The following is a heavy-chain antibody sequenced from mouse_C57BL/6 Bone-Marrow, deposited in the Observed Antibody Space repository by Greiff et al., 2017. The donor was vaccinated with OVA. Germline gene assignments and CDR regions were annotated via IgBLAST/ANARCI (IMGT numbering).Heavy chain of an antibody. V-gene: IGHV1-42*01. CDR2: INPSTGGT. J-gene: IGHJ2*01. CDR3: ARSSYDYPY. D-gene: IGHD2-4*01. Sequence: VQLQQSGPELVKPGASVKISCKASGYSFTGYYMNWVKQSPEKSLEWIGEINPSTGGTTYNQKFKAKATLTVDKSSSTAYMQLKSLTSEDSAVYYCARSSYDYPYWGQGTTLTVSS. CDR1: GYSFTGYY.